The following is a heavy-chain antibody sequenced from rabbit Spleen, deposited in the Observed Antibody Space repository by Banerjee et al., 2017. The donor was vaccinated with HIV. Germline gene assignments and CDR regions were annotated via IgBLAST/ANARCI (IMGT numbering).Heavy chain of an antibody. CDR2: IAGSSSGFT. CDR3: ARDLVGVIGWNFYL. J-gene: IGHJ4*01. CDR1: GFSFSDRDV. Sequence: QEQLVESGGGLVQPEGSLTLTCKASGFSFSDRDVMCWVRQAPGKGLEWISCIAGSSSGFTYSATWAKGRFTISKTSSTTVTLQMTSLTAADTATYFCARDLVGVIGWNFYLWGQGTLVTVS. V-gene: IGHV1S45*01. D-gene: IGHD1-1*01.